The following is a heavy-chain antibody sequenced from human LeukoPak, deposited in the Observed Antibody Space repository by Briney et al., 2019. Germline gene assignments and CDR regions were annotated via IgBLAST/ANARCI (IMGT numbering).Heavy chain of an antibody. J-gene: IGHJ4*02. Sequence: GGSLRLSCAASGFTFSSYSMNWVRQAPGKGLEWVSSISSSSIYIYYADSVKGRFTISRDNAKNSLYLQMNGLRAEDTAVYYCARVDAVAVAGNVDYWGQGTLVTVSS. V-gene: IGHV3-21*01. CDR2: ISSSSIYI. CDR1: GFTFSSYS. CDR3: ARVDAVAVAGNVDY. D-gene: IGHD6-19*01.